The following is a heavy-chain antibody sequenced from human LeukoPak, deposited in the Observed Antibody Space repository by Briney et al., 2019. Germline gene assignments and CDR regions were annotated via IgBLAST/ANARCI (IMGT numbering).Heavy chain of an antibody. Sequence: SVKVSCKASGGTFSSYAISWVRQAPGQGLEWMGRIIPIFGTANYAQKFQGRVTITTDESTSTAYMELSSLRSEDTAVYYCARDGGPDYGYPFDYWGQGTLVTVAS. V-gene: IGHV1-69*05. D-gene: IGHD4/OR15-4a*01. CDR3: ARDGGPDYGYPFDY. CDR2: IIPIFGTA. J-gene: IGHJ4*02. CDR1: GGTFSSYA.